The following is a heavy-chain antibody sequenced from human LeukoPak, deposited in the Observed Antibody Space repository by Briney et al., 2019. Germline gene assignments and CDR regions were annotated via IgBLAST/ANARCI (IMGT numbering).Heavy chain of an antibody. V-gene: IGHV3-21*01. CDR1: GFTFSSYS. CDR3: ARDRSMADAFDI. CDR2: ISSSSSYI. D-gene: IGHD5-24*01. J-gene: IGHJ3*02. Sequence: GGSLRLSCAASGFTFSSYSMNWVRQAPGKGLEWVSSISSSSSYIYYADSVKGRFTISRDDAKNSLYLQMNSLRAEDTAVYYCARDRSMADAFDIWGQGTMVTVSS.